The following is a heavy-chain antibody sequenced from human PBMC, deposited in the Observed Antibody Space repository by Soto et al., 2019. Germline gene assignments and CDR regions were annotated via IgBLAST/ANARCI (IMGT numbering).Heavy chain of an antibody. J-gene: IGHJ4*02. V-gene: IGHV1-24*01. CDR2: FDPEDGET. CDR3: ATDLSSRGTYYFDY. CDR1: GYTLTELS. Sequence: ASVKVSCKVSGYTLTELSMHWVRQAPGKGLEWMGGFDPEDGETIYAQKFQGRVTMTEDTSTDTAYMELSSLRSEDTAVYYCATDLSSRGTYYFDYWGQGTLVTVSS. D-gene: IGHD6-13*01.